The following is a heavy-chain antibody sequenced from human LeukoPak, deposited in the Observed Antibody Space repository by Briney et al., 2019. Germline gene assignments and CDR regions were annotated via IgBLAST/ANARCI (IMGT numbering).Heavy chain of an antibody. CDR3: TTLFRLDP. CDR1: GVTLSNAW. D-gene: IGHD2-21*01. Sequence: GGSLRLSCEASGVTLSNAWKSWVRQAPGKGLEWVGLIRSKTDGGTTDYAAPVQGRFIISRDDSKNSLYLQMNSLKTEDTGVYYCTTLFRLDPWGQGTLVTVSS. V-gene: IGHV3-15*01. J-gene: IGHJ5*02. CDR2: IRSKTDGGTT.